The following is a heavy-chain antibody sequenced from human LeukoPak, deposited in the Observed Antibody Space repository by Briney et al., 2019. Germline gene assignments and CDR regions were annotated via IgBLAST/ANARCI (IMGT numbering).Heavy chain of an antibody. CDR1: GFTFSSYG. J-gene: IGHJ3*02. D-gene: IGHD3-16*01. Sequence: GRSLRLACAASGFTFSSYGMHWVRQAPGKGLEWVAVILNDGSQEKYADSVKGRFTISRDNSKNTLFLQMNSLRAEDTAVYYCARDDALGDNALDIWGQGTMVTVSS. V-gene: IGHV3-33*01. CDR3: ARDDALGDNALDI. CDR2: ILNDGSQE.